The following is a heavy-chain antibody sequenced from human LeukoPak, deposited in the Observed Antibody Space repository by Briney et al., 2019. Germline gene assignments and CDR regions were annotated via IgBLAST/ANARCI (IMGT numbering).Heavy chain of an antibody. CDR3: ASSYGDYYYFVY. D-gene: IGHD4-17*01. J-gene: IGHJ4*02. CDR1: GFTFSSYG. CDR2: IWYDGSNK. V-gene: IGHV3-33*08. Sequence: PGGSLRLSCVASGFTFSSYGMHWVRQAPGKGLEWVAVIWYDGSNKYYADSVKGRFTISRDNSKNTLYLQMNSLRAEDTAVYYCASSYGDYYYFVYWGQGTLVTVSS.